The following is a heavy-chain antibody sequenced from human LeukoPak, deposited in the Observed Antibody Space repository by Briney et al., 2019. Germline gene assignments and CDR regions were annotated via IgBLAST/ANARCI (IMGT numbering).Heavy chain of an antibody. V-gene: IGHV1-2*02. CDR3: ARDTERGYSFFDY. Sequence: ASVKVSCKASGYTFTGYYMHWVRQAPRQGLEWMGWINPNSGGTNYAQKFQGRVTMTRDTSISTAYMELSRLRSDDTAVYYCARDTERGYSFFDYWGQGTLVTVSS. CDR2: INPNSGGT. D-gene: IGHD5-18*01. CDR1: GYTFTGYY. J-gene: IGHJ4*02.